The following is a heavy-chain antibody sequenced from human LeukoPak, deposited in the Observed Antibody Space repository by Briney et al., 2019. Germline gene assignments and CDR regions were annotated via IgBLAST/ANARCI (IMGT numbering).Heavy chain of an antibody. D-gene: IGHD3-10*01. CDR3: ARVLMAYYYGSGRTFGLDV. V-gene: IGHV3-48*01. Sequence: PGGSLRLSCAASRFTFSSYSMNRVRQAPGKGLEWVSYISSTSSTIYYADSVKGRFTISRDNAKNSLYLQMNSLRAEDTAVYYCARVLMAYYYGSGRTFGLDVWGKGTTVTISS. J-gene: IGHJ6*04. CDR2: ISSTSSTI. CDR1: RFTFSSYS.